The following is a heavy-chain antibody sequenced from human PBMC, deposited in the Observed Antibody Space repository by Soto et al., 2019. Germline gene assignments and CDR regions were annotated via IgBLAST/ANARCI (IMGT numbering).Heavy chain of an antibody. CDR3: ARSIVVVTALDY. CDR2: INAGNGNT. J-gene: IGHJ4*02. V-gene: IGHV1-3*05. D-gene: IGHD2-21*02. CDR1: GYTFTSYA. Sequence: QVQLVQSGAEEKKPGASVKVSCKASGYTFTSYAMHWVRQAPGQRLEWMGWINAGNGNTKYSQKFQGRVTITRDTSASTAYMDLSRLRSEDTAVYYCARSIVVVTALDYWGQGTLVTVSS.